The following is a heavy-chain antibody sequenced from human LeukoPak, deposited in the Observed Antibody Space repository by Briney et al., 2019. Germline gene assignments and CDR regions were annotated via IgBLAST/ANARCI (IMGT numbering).Heavy chain of an antibody. V-gene: IGHV3-30*02. D-gene: IGHD3-9*01. CDR3: AKAKYYDILTGSLPTDY. J-gene: IGHJ4*02. CDR2: IRYDGSNK. Sequence: PGGSLRLSCAASGFTFSSYGMHWFRQAPGKGLEWVAFIRYDGSNKYYADSVKGRFTIYRDNSKNTLYLQINSLRAEDTAVYYCAKAKYYDILTGSLPTDYWGQGTLVTVSS. CDR1: GFTFSSYG.